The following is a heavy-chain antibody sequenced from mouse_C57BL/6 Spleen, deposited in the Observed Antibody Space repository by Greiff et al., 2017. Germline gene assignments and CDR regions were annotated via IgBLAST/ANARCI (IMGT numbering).Heavy chain of an antibody. CDR1: GYTFTSYW. J-gene: IGHJ3*01. V-gene: IGHV1-69*01. CDR2: IDPSDSYT. CDR3: AREEARGSSLAWFAY. D-gene: IGHD1-1*01. Sequence: QVQLQQSGAELVMPGASVKLSCKASGYTFTSYWMHWVKQRPGQGLEWIGEIDPSDSYTNYNQKFKGKSTLIVDKSSSTAYMQLSSLTSEDSAVYYCAREEARGSSLAWFAYWGQGTLVTVSA.